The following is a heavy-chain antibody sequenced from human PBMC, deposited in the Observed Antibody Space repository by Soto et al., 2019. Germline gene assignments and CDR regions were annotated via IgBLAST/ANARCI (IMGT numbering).Heavy chain of an antibody. CDR2: ISYDGSNK. CDR3: ARDQGLRYFEWSPYYFDY. D-gene: IGHD3-9*01. Sequence: GGSLRLSCAASGFTFSSYAMHWVRQAPGKGLEWVAVISYDGSNKYYADSVKGRFTISRDNSKNTLYLQMNSLRAEDTAVYYCARDQGLRYFEWSPYYFDYWGQGTLVTVSS. V-gene: IGHV3-30-3*01. J-gene: IGHJ4*02. CDR1: GFTFSSYA.